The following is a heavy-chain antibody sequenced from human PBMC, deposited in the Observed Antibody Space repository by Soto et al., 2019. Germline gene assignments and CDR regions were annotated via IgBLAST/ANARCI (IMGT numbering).Heavy chain of an antibody. D-gene: IGHD3-22*01. J-gene: IGHJ4*02. Sequence: GGSLRLSCSASGFTFSSYAMHWVRQAPGKGLEYVSAISSNGGSTYYADSVKGRFTISRDNSKNTLYLQMSSLRAEDTAVYYCVKVTRITMIVVVAPYDYWGQGTLVTVSS. CDR2: ISSNGGST. CDR1: GFTFSSYA. V-gene: IGHV3-64D*08. CDR3: VKVTRITMIVVVAPYDY.